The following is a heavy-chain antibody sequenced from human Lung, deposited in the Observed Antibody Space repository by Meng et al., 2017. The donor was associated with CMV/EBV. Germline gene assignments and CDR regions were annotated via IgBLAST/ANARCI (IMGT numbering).Heavy chain of an antibody. V-gene: IGHV4-4*02. CDR1: GDSITNHSW. Sequence: QVQWPEPGPGLVKPSETLSLACAVSGDSITNHSWWAWVRQPPGKGLEWIGEIPHRGSSAYNPSLKSRVSMSIDKSKNQFSLKLTSVTAADTAVYHCLRRSGGSVRGQGTLVTVSS. CDR2: IPHRGSS. D-gene: IGHD3-10*01. J-gene: IGHJ1*01. CDR3: LRRSGGSV.